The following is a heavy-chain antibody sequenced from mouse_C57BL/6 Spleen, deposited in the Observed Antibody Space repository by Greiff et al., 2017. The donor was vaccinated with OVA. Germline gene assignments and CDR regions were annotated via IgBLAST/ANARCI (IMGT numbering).Heavy chain of an antibody. V-gene: IGHV1-82*01. D-gene: IGHD3-2*02. CDR3: AREWTTAQATDFDY. Sequence: VKLMESGPELVKPGASVKISCKASGYAFSSSWMNWVKQRPGKGLEWIGRIYPGDGDTNYNGKFKGKATLTADKSSSTAYMQLSSLTSEDSAVYFCAREWTTAQATDFDYWGQGTTLTVSS. J-gene: IGHJ2*01. CDR2: IYPGDGDT. CDR1: GYAFSSSW.